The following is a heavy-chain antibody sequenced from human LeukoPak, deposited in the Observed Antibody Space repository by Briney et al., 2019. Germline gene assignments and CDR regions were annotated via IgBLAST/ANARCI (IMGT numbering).Heavy chain of an antibody. V-gene: IGHV1-18*01. CDR3: ARDSDSSGYPYFDY. J-gene: IGHJ4*02. Sequence: ASVKVSCKASGYTFTSYGISWVRQAPGQGLEWMGWISAYNGNTNYAQKLQGRVTMTTDTSTSTAYMELRSLRSDDTAVYYCARDSDSSGYPYFDYWGQGTPVTVSS. D-gene: IGHD3-22*01. CDR2: ISAYNGNT. CDR1: GYTFTSYG.